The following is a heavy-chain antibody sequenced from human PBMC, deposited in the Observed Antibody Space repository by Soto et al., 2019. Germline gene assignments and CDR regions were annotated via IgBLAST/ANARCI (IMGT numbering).Heavy chain of an antibody. D-gene: IGHD3-3*01. Sequence: SETLSLTCAVYGRSFSGYYWSWIRQPPGKGLEWIGEINHSGSTNYNPSLKSRVTISVDTSKNQFSLKLSSVTAADTAVYYCARKRYEGYDFWSGYQGPYYMDVWGKGTTVT. CDR2: INHSGST. V-gene: IGHV4-34*01. CDR1: GRSFSGYY. CDR3: ARKRYEGYDFWSGYQGPYYMDV. J-gene: IGHJ6*03.